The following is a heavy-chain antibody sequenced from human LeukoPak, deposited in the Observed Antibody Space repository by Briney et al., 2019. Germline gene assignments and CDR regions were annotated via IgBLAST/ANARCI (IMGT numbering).Heavy chain of an antibody. J-gene: IGHJ4*02. CDR1: GGSISSGGYY. V-gene: IGHV4-31*03. CDR2: IYYSGST. CDR3: ARQRFGEPPL. Sequence: SETLSLTCTVSGGSISSGGYYWSWIRQHPGKGLEWIGYIYYSGSTYYNPSLKSRVTISVDTSKNQFSLKLSSVTAADTAVYYCARQRFGEPPLWGQGTLVPVSS. D-gene: IGHD3-10*01.